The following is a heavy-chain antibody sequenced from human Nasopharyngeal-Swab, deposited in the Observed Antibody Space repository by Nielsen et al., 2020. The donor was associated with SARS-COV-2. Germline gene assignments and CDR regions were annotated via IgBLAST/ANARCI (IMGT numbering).Heavy chain of an antibody. V-gene: IGHV1-8*01. Sequence: WVRQAPGQGLEWIGWMNPNSGNTGYAQRFQGRVTMTRNSSITTAYMELSSLRSEDTAVYYCARAPAWAYGDYAYYFDYWGQGTLVTVSS. J-gene: IGHJ4*02. D-gene: IGHD4-17*01. CDR3: ARAPAWAYGDYAYYFDY. CDR2: MNPNSGNT.